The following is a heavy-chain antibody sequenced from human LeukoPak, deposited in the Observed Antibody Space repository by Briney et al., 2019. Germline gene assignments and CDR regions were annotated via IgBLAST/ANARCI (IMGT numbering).Heavy chain of an antibody. CDR1: GGSISSGDYY. CDR2: IYYSGST. CDR3: ARLPIYYDSSGYYYGEDAFDI. V-gene: IGHV4-30-4*01. D-gene: IGHD3-22*01. J-gene: IGHJ3*02. Sequence: SQTLSLTCTVSGGSISSGDYYWSWIRQPPGKGLGWIGYIYYSGSTYYNPSLKSRVTISVDTSRNQFSLKLSSVTAADTAVYYCARLPIYYDSSGYYYGEDAFDIWGQGTMVTVSS.